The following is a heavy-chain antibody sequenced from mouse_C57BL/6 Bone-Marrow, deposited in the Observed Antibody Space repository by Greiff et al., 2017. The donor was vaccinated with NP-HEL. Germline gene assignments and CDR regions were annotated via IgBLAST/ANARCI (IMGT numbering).Heavy chain of an antibody. CDR2: IDPSDSCT. J-gene: IGHJ4*01. CDR3: ASSRLLRSMDAMDY. Sequence: QVQLQQPGAELVMPGASVKLSCKASGYTFTSYWMHWVKQRPGQGLEWIGEIDPSDSCTNYNQKFKGKSTLTVDKSSSTAYMQLSSLTSWDSAVYYCASSRLLRSMDAMDYWGQGTSVTVSS. CDR1: GYTFTSYW. D-gene: IGHD1-1*01. V-gene: IGHV1-69*01.